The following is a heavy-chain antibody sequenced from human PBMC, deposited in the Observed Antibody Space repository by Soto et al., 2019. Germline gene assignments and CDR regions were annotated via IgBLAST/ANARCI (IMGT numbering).Heavy chain of an antibody. Sequence: SLRLSCAASGLRFSNYAMHWVRQAPGKGLEWVTMISHNVSIQFYADSVKGRFTISRDNSKDTLYLQMNSLTPADTAVYYCVGGSLLHWGQGTLVTVSS. CDR2: ISHNVSIQ. CDR1: GLRFSNYA. J-gene: IGHJ4*02. V-gene: IGHV3-30*04. CDR3: VGGSLLH.